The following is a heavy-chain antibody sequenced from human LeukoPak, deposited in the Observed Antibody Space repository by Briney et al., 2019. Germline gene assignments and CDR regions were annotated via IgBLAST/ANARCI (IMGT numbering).Heavy chain of an antibody. CDR2: INPSGGST. Sequence: ASVKVSCKASGYTFTSYYMRWVRQAPGQGLEWMGIINPSGGSTTYAQKFQGRVTMTRDMSTSTVYMELSSLRSEDTAVYYCARDPLHYGDYVDWDYWGQGTLVTVSS. J-gene: IGHJ4*02. D-gene: IGHD4-17*01. V-gene: IGHV1-46*01. CDR1: GYTFTSYY. CDR3: ARDPLHYGDYVDWDY.